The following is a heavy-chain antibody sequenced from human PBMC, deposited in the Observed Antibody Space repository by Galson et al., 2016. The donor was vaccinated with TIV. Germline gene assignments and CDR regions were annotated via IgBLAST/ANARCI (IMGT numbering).Heavy chain of an antibody. CDR2: INPDSGDT. D-gene: IGHD2-21*02. CDR1: GYTFTGYY. V-gene: IGHV1-2*02. CDR3: ANLVVTDTTFDY. J-gene: IGHJ4*02. Sequence: SVKVSCKASGYTFTGYYMHWVRQAPGQGLEWMGWINPDSGDTNYSQKFQGRVTMTRDTSINTAYMELSNLKSDDTAVYYCANLVVTDTTFDYWGQGTLVTVSS.